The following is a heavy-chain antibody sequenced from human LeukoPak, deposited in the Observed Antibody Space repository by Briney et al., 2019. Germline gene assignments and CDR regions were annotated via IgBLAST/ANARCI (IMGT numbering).Heavy chain of an antibody. CDR1: GFTFSSYA. D-gene: IGHD3-10*01. V-gene: IGHV3-23*01. Sequence: GGSLRLSCAASGFTFSSYAMSWVRQAPGKGLEWVSAISGSGGSTYHADSVKGRFTISRDNSKNTLYLQMNSLGAEDTAVYYCAKGPTYYYGSGSYYNPNWFDPWGQGTLVTVSS. J-gene: IGHJ5*02. CDR3: AKGPTYYYGSGSYYNPNWFDP. CDR2: ISGSGGST.